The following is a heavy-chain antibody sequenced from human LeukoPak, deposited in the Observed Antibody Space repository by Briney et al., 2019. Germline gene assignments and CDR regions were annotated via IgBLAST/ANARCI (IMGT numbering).Heavy chain of an antibody. D-gene: IGHD3-9*01. CDR1: GGSISSSSYY. CDR2: INHSGST. Sequence: SETLSLTCTVSGGSISSSSYYWGWIRQPPGKGLEWIGEINHSGSTNCNPSLKSRVTISVDTSKNQFSLKLSSVTAADTAVYYCARRRSMPLRYFDWSPYYFDYWGQGTLVTVSS. J-gene: IGHJ4*02. CDR3: ARRRSMPLRYFDWSPYYFDY. V-gene: IGHV4-39*07.